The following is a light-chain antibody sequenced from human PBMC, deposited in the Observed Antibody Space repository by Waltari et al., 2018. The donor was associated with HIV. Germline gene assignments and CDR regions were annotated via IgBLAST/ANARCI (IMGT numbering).Light chain of an antibody. CDR3: QQRSIPIT. J-gene: IGKJ5*01. V-gene: IGKV3-11*01. CDR1: QSVATY. Sequence: DIMLTQSPATLSFSPGERATLSCRASQSVATYLAWFQQKPGQAPRLLFYDASNRATGIPARFTGSGSGTDFTLTISSLEPEDFGVYYCQQRSIPITFGQGTRLEI. CDR2: DAS.